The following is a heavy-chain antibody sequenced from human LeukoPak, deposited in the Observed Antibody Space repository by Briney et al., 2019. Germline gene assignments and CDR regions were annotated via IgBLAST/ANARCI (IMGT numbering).Heavy chain of an antibody. CDR1: GGSISSSSYY. CDR2: IYYSGSS. J-gene: IGHJ4*02. V-gene: IGHV4-39*01. Sequence: PSETLSLTCTVSGGSISSSSYYWGWIRQPPGKGLEWIGSIYYSGSSYYNPSLKSRVTISVDTSKNQFSLKLSSVTAADTAVYYCASKGLVFDYWGQGTLVTVSS. CDR3: ASKGLVFDY. D-gene: IGHD2-21*02.